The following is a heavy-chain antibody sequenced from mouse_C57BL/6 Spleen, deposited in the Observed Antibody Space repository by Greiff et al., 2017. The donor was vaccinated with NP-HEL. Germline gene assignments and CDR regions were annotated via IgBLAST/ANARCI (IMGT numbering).Heavy chain of an antibody. CDR3: ARGLYDGYYGGAMDY. CDR2: IYWDDDK. D-gene: IGHD2-3*01. J-gene: IGHJ4*01. Sequence: QVTLKVSGPGILQSSQTLSLTCSFSGFSLSTSGMGVSWIRQPSGKGLEWLAHIYWDDDKRYNPSLKSRLTISKDTSRTQIFLKITSVDTADTATCYSARGLYDGYYGGAMDYWGQGTSVTVSS. V-gene: IGHV8-12*01. CDR1: GFSLSTSGMG.